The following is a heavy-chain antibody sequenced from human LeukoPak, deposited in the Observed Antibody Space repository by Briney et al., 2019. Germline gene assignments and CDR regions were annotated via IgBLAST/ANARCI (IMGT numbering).Heavy chain of an antibody. CDR2: INANSGDT. CDR3: AREEVAFDP. Sequence: ASVKVSCKASGYTLTDYYMHWVRQAPGQGLEWMGWINANSGDTKYAQNLQGRVTLTSDTSINTAYMELSRLRSDDTAVYFCAREEVAFDPWGQGTLVTVSS. J-gene: IGHJ5*02. CDR1: GYTLTDYY. V-gene: IGHV1-2*02.